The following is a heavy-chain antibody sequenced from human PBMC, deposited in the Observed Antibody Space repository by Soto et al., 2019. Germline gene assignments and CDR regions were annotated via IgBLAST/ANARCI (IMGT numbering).Heavy chain of an antibody. D-gene: IGHD3-3*01. CDR1: GYTFTSYY. CDR3: ARDIGVRDFWSGYHYYYGMDV. V-gene: IGHV1-46*01. Sequence: ASVKVSCKASGYTFTSYYMHWVRQAPGQGLEWMGIINPSGGSTSYAQKFQGRVTMTRDTSTSTVYMELSSLRSEDTAVYYCARDIGVRDFWSGYHYYYGMDVWGQGTTVTVSS. CDR2: INPSGGST. J-gene: IGHJ6*02.